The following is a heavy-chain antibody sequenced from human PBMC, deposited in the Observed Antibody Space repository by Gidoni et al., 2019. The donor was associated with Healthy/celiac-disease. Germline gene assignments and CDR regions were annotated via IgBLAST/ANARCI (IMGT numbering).Heavy chain of an antibody. Sequence: EVQLVESGGGLVKLGGSLRLSCAASGFPFSSYSMTWVRQAPGKGLEWVSSISSSRSYIYYADSVKGRFTISRDNAKNSLYLQMNSLRAEDTAVYYCARDPATTFAFDIWGQGTMVTVSS. J-gene: IGHJ3*02. CDR1: GFPFSSYS. V-gene: IGHV3-21*01. CDR2: ISSSRSYI. CDR3: ARDPATTFAFDI. D-gene: IGHD4-17*01.